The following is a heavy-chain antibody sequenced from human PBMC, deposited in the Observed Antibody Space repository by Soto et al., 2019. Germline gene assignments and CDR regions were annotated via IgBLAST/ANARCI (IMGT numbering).Heavy chain of an antibody. CDR1: GASISRFC. J-gene: IGHJ6*02. V-gene: IGHV4-4*09. Sequence: QLQESGPGLVKPSETLSLTCTVSGASISRFCLTWIRQPPGQRLEWIGYTCTGGNTKDNPSLKSRRTLSVDTAKTQFSLKLTSVTARDTALYYWARVGSKSFYYATDVWGQGTTVTVSS. D-gene: IGHD4-4*01. CDR2: TCTGGNT. CDR3: ARVGSKSFYYATDV.